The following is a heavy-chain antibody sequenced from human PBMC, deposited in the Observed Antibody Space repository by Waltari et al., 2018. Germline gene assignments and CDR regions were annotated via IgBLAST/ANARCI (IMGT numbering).Heavy chain of an antibody. D-gene: IGHD3-10*01. CDR2: IYATGST. J-gene: IGHJ6*03. CDR1: GGSISTYY. CDR3: ARLPYNNIYFYYYMDV. Sequence: VQLQESGPGLVKPSETLSLTCTVSGGSISTYYWSWIRQPAGKGLEWIGRIYATGSTTYHPALQSRVTMSVDTSKNQFSLKLSSVTAADTAVYYCARLPYNNIYFYYYMDVWGKGTTVTVSS. V-gene: IGHV4-4*07.